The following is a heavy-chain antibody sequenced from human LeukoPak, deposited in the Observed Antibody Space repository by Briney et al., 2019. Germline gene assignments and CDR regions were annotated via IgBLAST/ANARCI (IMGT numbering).Heavy chain of an antibody. CDR1: GFTFSSYA. J-gene: IGHJ1*01. Sequence: GGSLRLSCAASGFTFSSYAMHWVRQAPGKGLEYVSAISSNGGSTYYANSVKGRFTISRDNSKNTLYLQMGSLRAEDMSVYYCARSTPRITIFGVAEHWGQGTLVTVSS. V-gene: IGHV3-64*01. D-gene: IGHD3-3*01. CDR3: ARSTPRITIFGVAEH. CDR2: ISSNGGST.